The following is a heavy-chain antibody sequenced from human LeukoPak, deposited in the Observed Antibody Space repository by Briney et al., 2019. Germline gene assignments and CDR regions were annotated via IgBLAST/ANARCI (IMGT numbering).Heavy chain of an antibody. CDR2: IYYSGST. D-gene: IGHD6-13*01. CDR1: GGSISSSSYY. CDR3: ARDGHSSSWPSRPTGVDY. Sequence: SETLSLTCTVSGGSISSSSYYWGWIRQPTGKGLEWIGSIYYSGSTYYNPSLKSRVTISVDTSKNQFSLKLSSVTAADTAVYYCARDGHSSSWPSRPTGVDYWGQGTLVTVSS. J-gene: IGHJ4*02. V-gene: IGHV4-39*07.